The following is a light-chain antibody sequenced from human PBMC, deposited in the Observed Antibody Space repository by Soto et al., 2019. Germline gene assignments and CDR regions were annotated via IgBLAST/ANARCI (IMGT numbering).Light chain of an antibody. Sequence: EIVLTQSPATLSLSPGEGATLSCRASQSVSSYLVWLQQKPGQTPSLLIYDASNRAAGIPARFSGSGSGTDFTLTISSLEPEDFAVYYCQQRSDWPLTSGGGTKVEI. J-gene: IGKJ4*01. CDR3: QQRSDWPLT. CDR1: QSVSSY. CDR2: DAS. V-gene: IGKV3-11*01.